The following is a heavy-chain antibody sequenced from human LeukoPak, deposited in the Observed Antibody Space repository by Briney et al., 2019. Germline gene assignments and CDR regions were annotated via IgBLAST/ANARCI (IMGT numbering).Heavy chain of an antibody. D-gene: IGHD4-17*01. V-gene: IGHV5-51*01. CDR2: IYPGDSDT. CDR3: ARGVWATTTGPNDAFDI. J-gene: IGHJ3*02. Sequence: GESLKISCKGSGYSFTSYWIGWVRQMPGKGLEWMGIIYPGDSDTRYSPSFQGQVTISADKSISTAYLQWSILKASDTAMYYCARGVWATTTGPNDAFDIWGQGTMVTVSS. CDR1: GYSFTSYW.